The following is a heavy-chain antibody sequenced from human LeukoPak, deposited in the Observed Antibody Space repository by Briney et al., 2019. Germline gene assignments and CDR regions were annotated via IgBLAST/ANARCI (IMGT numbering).Heavy chain of an antibody. CDR3: ARVSGCSSTSCYHDAFDI. CDR2: IKQDGSEK. D-gene: IGHD2-2*01. V-gene: IGHV3-7*01. CDR1: GFTFSSYW. J-gene: IGHJ3*02. Sequence: GGSLRLSCAASGFTFSSYWMSWVRQAPGKGLEWVANIKQDGSEKYYVDSVKGRFTISRDNAKNSLYLQMNSLRAEDTAVYYCARVSGCSSTSCYHDAFDIWGQGTMVAVSS.